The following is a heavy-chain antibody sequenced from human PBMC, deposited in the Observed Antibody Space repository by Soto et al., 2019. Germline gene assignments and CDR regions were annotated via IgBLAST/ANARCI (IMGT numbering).Heavy chain of an antibody. Sequence: QVQLQESGPGLVKPSETLSLPCTVSGGSISSYYWSWIRQPPGKGLEWIGYIYYSGSTNYNPSLTSLVTLAVDTSKTQFPLKLSSVTAADTAVYYCSRDKSFAPPAGGMDVWGQGTTVTVSS. CDR3: SRDKSFAPPAGGMDV. V-gene: IGHV4-59*01. CDR2: IYYSGST. J-gene: IGHJ6*02. D-gene: IGHD3-10*01. CDR1: GGSISSYY.